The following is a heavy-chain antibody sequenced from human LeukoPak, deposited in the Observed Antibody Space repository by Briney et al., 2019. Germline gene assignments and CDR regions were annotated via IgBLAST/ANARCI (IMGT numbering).Heavy chain of an antibody. V-gene: IGHV3-33*01. CDR2: IWYDGSNK. D-gene: IGHD6-13*01. J-gene: IGHJ6*02. CDR3: ARDFVAAPTV. CDR1: GFTFSSYG. Sequence: SGGSLRLSCAASGFTFSSYGMHWVRQAPGKGLEWVALIWYDGSNKYYAGSVKGRFTISRDNSKNTLYLQMHSLRAEDTAVYYCARDFVAAPTVWGQGTTVTVSS.